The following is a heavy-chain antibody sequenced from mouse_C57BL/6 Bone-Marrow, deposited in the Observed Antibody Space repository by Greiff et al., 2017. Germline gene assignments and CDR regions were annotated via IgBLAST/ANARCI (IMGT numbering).Heavy chain of an antibody. CDR2: IDPSDSYT. CDR3: ARRWLLPDY. J-gene: IGHJ2*01. CDR1: GYTFTSYW. V-gene: IGHV1-59*01. Sequence: QVQLQQSGAELVRPGTSVKLSCKASGYTFTSYWMHWVKQRPGQGLEWIGVIDPSDSYTNYNQKFKGKATLTVDTSSSTAYMQLRSLTSEDSAVYYCARRWLLPDYWGQGTTLTVSS. D-gene: IGHD2-3*01.